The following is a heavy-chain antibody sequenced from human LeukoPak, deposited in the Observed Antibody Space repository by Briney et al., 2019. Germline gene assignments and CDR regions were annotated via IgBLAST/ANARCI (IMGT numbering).Heavy chain of an antibody. V-gene: IGHV4-59*01. CDR3: ARESIAAAGIDY. D-gene: IGHD6-13*01. Sequence: SETLSLTXTVSGGSISSYYWSWIRQPPGKGLEWIGYIYYSGSTNYNPSLKSRVTISVDTSKNQFSLKLSSVTAADTAVYYCARESIAAAGIDYWGQGTLVTVSS. CDR1: GGSISSYY. J-gene: IGHJ4*02. CDR2: IYYSGST.